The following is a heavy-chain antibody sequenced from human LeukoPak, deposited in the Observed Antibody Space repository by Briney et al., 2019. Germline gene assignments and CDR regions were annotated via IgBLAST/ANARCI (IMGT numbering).Heavy chain of an antibody. D-gene: IGHD3-22*01. CDR3: ARDGYPGGDY. Sequence: GGSLRLSCAASGFTFSSYSMNWVRQAPGKGPEWASYISDTGHAIYYADSVKGRFIISRDNARNSLYLQMNSLRDEDTAVYYCARDGYPGGDYWGQGTLVTVSS. CDR2: ISDTGHAI. J-gene: IGHJ4*02. V-gene: IGHV3-48*02. CDR1: GFTFSSYS.